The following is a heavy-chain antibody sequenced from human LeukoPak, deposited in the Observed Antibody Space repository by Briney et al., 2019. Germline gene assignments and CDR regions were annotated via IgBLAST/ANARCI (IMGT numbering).Heavy chain of an antibody. CDR2: IHGTGST. CDR3: ARAVSTLYYFDY. D-gene: IGHD3-3*02. CDR1: SDSISTYY. V-gene: IGHV4-4*07. J-gene: IGHJ4*02. Sequence: PSETLSLTCTVSSDSISTYYWSWIRQPAGKGLEWIGRIHGTGSTNYNPSLKSRVTMSVDASKTEFSLELTSVTAADTAVYYCARAVSTLYYFDYWGQGTLVTVSS.